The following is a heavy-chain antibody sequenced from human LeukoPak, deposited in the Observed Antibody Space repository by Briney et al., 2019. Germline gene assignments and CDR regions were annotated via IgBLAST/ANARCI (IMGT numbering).Heavy chain of an antibody. J-gene: IGHJ4*02. D-gene: IGHD6-19*01. V-gene: IGHV1-2*02. CDR3: AREPTGYSSGWYRSD. Sequence: ASVKVSCKASGYTFTDYYMHWVRQAPGQGLEWMGWINPNSGGTNYAQKFQGRVTVTRDTSISTAYMELSRLRSDDTAVYYCAREPTGYSSGWYRSDWGQGTLVTVSS. CDR2: INPNSGGT. CDR1: GYTFTDYY.